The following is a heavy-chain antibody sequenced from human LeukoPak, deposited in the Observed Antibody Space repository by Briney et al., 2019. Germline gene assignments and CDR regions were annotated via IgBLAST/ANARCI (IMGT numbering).Heavy chain of an antibody. J-gene: IGHJ6*03. CDR2: IYTSGST. CDR1: GGSISSYY. D-gene: IGHD6-19*01. V-gene: IGHV4-4*07. Sequence: PSETLSLTCTVSGGSISSYYWSWIRQPAGKGLEWIGRIYTSGSTNYNPSLNSRVTMSVDTSKNQFSLKLSSVTAADTAVYYCARVGAVAAIPYYYYYMDVWGKGTTVTVSS. CDR3: ARVGAVAAIPYYYYYMDV.